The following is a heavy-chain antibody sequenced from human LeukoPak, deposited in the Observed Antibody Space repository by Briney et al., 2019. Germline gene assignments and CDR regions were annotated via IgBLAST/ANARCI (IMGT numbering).Heavy chain of an antibody. D-gene: IGHD3-22*01. Sequence: GGSLRLSCAASGFTFSSYGMSWVRQAPGKGLEWVSAISGSGGSTYYADSVKGRFTISRDNSKNTLYLQMNSLRAEDTAVYYCAKELSGYYYRSGSSNWGQGTLVTVSS. V-gene: IGHV3-23*01. CDR1: GFTFSSYG. J-gene: IGHJ4*02. CDR2: ISGSGGST. CDR3: AKELSGYYYRSGSSN.